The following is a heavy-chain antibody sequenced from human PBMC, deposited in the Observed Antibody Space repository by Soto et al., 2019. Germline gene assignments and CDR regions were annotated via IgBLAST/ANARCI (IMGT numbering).Heavy chain of an antibody. CDR1: GVSLSTTGGG. J-gene: IGHJ4*02. CDR2: IYWHDDK. Sequence: SWPTLVNPKQTPTLTLPLSGVSLSTTGGGVSWIPQPPGKALEWLALIYWHDDKRYSPSLESRLTITKDTSKNQVVLTMTNMDPVDTATYYCAHRGGATVGLYYFDYWGQGALVTVSS. D-gene: IGHD3-16*01. CDR3: AHRGGATVGLYYFDY. V-gene: IGHV2-5*01.